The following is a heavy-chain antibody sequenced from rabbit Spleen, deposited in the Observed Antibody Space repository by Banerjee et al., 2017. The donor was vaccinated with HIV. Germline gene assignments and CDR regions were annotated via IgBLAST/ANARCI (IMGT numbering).Heavy chain of an antibody. CDR2: IDTGSSSNT. D-gene: IGHD1-1*01. J-gene: IGHJ6*01. Sequence: QSLEESGGDLVKPGASPTLTCTASGVSFSSSSYMCWVRQAPGKGLEWIACIDTGSSSNTYSATWAKGRFTISKTSSTTVTLQLTSLTAADTATYFCARDTSTSFSTYGMDLWGPGTLVTVS. V-gene: IGHV1S40*01. CDR3: ARDTSTSFSTYGMDL. CDR1: GVSFSSSSY.